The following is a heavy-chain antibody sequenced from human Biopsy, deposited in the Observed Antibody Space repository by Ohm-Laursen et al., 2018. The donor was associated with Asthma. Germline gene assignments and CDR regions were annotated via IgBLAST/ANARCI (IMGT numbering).Heavy chain of an antibody. CDR3: ARKAGSCISRTCYSLDF. J-gene: IGHJ4*02. CDR1: GGTFNTYV. D-gene: IGHD2-2*01. V-gene: IGHV1-69*01. Sequence: SSVKVSCKSLGGTFNTYVIGWVGQAPGQGLEWMGGINSVFGTTTYPQKFQDRVTITADDSTSTVYMELSSLRSEDTAVYYCARKAGSCISRTCYSLDFWGQGTLVTVSS. CDR2: INSVFGTT.